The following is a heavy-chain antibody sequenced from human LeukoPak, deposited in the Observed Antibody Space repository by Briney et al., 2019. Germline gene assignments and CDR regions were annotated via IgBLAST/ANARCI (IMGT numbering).Heavy chain of an antibody. V-gene: IGHV3-53*05. D-gene: IGHD5-18*01. J-gene: IGHJ4*02. CDR2: IYSGGST. CDR1: GFTVSSNY. Sequence: GGSLRLSCAASGFTVSSNYMSWVRQAPGEGLEWVSVIYSGGSTYYADSVKGRFTISRDNSKNTLYLQMNSLRSEDTAVYYCAREIGPIQLHLWGSPFDYWGQGPLVTVSS. CDR3: AREIGPIQLHLWGSPFDY.